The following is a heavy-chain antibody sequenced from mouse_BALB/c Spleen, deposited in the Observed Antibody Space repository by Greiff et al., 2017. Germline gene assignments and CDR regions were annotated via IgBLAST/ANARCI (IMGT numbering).Heavy chain of an antibody. CDR3: ARRGSLWYFDV. J-gene: IGHJ1*01. Sequence: EVQLHQSGAELVKPGASVKLSCTASGFNIKDTYMHWVKQGPEQGLEWIGRIDPANGNTKYDPKFQGKATITADTSSNTAYLQLSSLTSEDTAVYYCARRGSLWYFDVWGAGTTVTVSS. CDR2: IDPANGNT. D-gene: IGHD1-1*01. V-gene: IGHV14-3*02. CDR1: GFNIKDTY.